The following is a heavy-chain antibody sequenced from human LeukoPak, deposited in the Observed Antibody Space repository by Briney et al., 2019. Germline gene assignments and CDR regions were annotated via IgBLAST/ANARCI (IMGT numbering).Heavy chain of an antibody. D-gene: IGHD1-26*01. Sequence: SLRLSCAASGFTFDDYAMHWVRQAPGKGLEWVSGISWNSGSIGYADSVKGRFTISRDNAKNSLYLQMNSLRAEDMALYYCAKDSSRGYLNAFDIWGQGTMVTVSS. CDR2: ISWNSGSI. J-gene: IGHJ3*02. V-gene: IGHV3-9*03. CDR3: AKDSSRGYLNAFDI. CDR1: GFTFDDYA.